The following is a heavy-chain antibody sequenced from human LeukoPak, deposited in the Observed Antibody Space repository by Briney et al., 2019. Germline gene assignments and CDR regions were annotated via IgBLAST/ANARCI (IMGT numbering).Heavy chain of an antibody. CDR3: AKGSYCSGGSCYSPAYFDY. J-gene: IGHJ4*02. V-gene: IGHV3-43D*04. CDR2: ISWDGGST. Sequence: GGFLRLSCAASGFTFDDYAMHWVRQAPGKGLEWVSLISWDGGSTYYADSVKGRFTISRDNSKNSLYLQMNSLRAEDTALYYCAKGSYCSGGSCYSPAYFDYWGQGTLVAVSS. D-gene: IGHD2-15*01. CDR1: GFTFDDYA.